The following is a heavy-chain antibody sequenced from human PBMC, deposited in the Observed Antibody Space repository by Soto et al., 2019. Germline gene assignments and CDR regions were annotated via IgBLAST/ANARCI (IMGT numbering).Heavy chain of an antibody. CDR1: GGSISSYY. J-gene: IGHJ6*02. Sequence: ETLSLTCTASGGSISSYYWSWIRQPPGKGLEWIGYIYYSGSTNYNPSLKSRVTISVDTSKNQFSLKLSSVTAADTAVYYCARVRRIVVRGYYYYYGMDVWGQGXTVTVYS. D-gene: IGHD3-22*01. CDR3: ARVRRIVVRGYYYYYGMDV. V-gene: IGHV4-59*01. CDR2: IYYSGST.